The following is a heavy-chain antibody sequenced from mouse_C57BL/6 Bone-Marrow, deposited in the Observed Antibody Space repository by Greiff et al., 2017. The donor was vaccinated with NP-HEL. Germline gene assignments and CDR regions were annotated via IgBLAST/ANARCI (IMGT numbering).Heavy chain of an antibody. CDR1: GFTFSDYY. CDR3: ARRDYGYFDV. CDR2: ISNGGGST. V-gene: IGHV5-12*01. Sequence: EVKLVESGGGLVQPGGSLKLSCAASGFTFSDYYMYWVRQTPEKRLEWVAYISNGGGSTYYPDTVKGRFTISRDNAKTTLYLQMSRLKSEDTAMYYCARRDYGYFDVWGTGTTVTVSS. J-gene: IGHJ1*03.